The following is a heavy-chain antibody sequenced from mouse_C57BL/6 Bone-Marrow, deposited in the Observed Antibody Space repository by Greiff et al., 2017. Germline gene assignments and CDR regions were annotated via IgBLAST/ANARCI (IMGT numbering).Heavy chain of an antibody. D-gene: IGHD4-1*01. J-gene: IGHJ4*01. CDR2: ISNLAYSI. Sequence: DVHLVESGGGLVQPGGSLKLSCAASGFTFSDYGMAWVRQAPRKGPEWVAFISNLAYSIYYADTVTGRFTISRENAKNTLYLEMSSLRSEDTAMYYCARQTAYYYYAMDYWGQGTSVTVSS. CDR1: GFTFSDYG. V-gene: IGHV5-15*01. CDR3: ARQTAYYYYAMDY.